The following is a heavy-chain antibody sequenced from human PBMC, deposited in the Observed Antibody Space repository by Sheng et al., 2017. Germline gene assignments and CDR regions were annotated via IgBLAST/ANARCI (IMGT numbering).Heavy chain of an antibody. J-gene: IGHJ4*02. CDR3: AKEWYSSSSGRDMDFDY. V-gene: IGHV3-30*02. Sequence: QVQLVESGGGVVQPGGSLRLSCAASGFTFSSYGMHWVRQAPGKGLEWVAFIRYDGSNKYYADSVKGRFTISRDNSKNTLYLQMNSLRAEDTAVYYCAKEWYSSSSGRDMDFDYWGQGTLVTVSS. CDR1: GFTFSSYG. CDR2: IRYDGSNK. D-gene: IGHD6-13*01.